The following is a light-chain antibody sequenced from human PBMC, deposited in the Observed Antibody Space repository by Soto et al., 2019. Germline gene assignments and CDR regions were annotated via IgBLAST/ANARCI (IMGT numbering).Light chain of an antibody. J-gene: IGKJ4*01. CDR1: QSVDKY. V-gene: IGKV3-11*01. CDR2: DAS. CDR3: QQRTNWPLT. Sequence: EIVLTQSPATLSFSPGERATLSCRASQSVDKYLVWYQQKPGQAPRLLIYDASSRATGIPARFSGSGSGTDFSLTITSLEPEDFAVYYFQQRTNWPLTFGGGTKLEI.